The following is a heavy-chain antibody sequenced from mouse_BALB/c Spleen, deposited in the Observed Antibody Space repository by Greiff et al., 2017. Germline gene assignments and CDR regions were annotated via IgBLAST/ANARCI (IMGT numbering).Heavy chain of an antibody. CDR1: GFNINDYY. D-gene: IGHD6-1*01. CDR2: IDPVNGDT. CDR3: NAPCRRRDYYAVDY. Sequence: EVQLQQSGAELVRSGASVKLSCTASGFNINDYYMHWVKQRPEQGLEWIGWIDPVNGDTEYAPKFQGKATVTADTSSNTAYLQLSSLTSEDTAVYYCNAPCRRRDYYAVDYWGQGTAVTVSA. J-gene: IGHJ4*01. V-gene: IGHV14-4*02.